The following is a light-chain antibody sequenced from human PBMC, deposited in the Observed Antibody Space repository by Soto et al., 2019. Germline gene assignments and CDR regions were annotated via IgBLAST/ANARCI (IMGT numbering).Light chain of an antibody. CDR3: QQYNNWPPIT. V-gene: IGKV3-15*01. CDR1: QSVSSN. Sequence: EIVMTQSPAPLSVSPGERATLSCRASQSVSSNLAWYQQKPGQAPRLLIYGASTRATGIPARFSGSGSGTDFTLTISRLEPEDFAVYYCQQYNNWPPITFGQGTRLEIK. J-gene: IGKJ5*01. CDR2: GAS.